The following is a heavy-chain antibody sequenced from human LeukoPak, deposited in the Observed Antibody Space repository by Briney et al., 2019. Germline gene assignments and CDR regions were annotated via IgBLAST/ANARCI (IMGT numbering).Heavy chain of an antibody. D-gene: IGHD3-22*01. J-gene: IGHJ3*02. CDR1: GFTFTTYA. Sequence: GGSLRLSCAASGFTFTTYALAWIRQAPGKGLEWVSTISTSGGNTYYVASVKGRFTISRDNSQNTLYLQMNSLRAEDTAVYYCARDRDTTGYYYDAFDIWGQGTMVTVSS. CDR3: ARDRDTTGYYYDAFDI. CDR2: ISTSGGNT. V-gene: IGHV3-23*01.